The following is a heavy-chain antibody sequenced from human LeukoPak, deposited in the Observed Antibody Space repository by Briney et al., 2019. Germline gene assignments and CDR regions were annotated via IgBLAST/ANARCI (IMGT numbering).Heavy chain of an antibody. CDR1: GFPFSSYA. V-gene: IGHV3-23*01. Sequence: GSLKLSCAASGFPFSSYAMSWVRPAPGKGLEWVSAISGSGGSTYYADSVKGRFTISRDNSKNTLYLQMNSLRAEDTAVYYCAKDVGLGVADDYFDYWGQGTLVTVSS. D-gene: IGHD3-3*01. CDR3: AKDVGLGVADDYFDY. J-gene: IGHJ4*02. CDR2: ISGSGGST.